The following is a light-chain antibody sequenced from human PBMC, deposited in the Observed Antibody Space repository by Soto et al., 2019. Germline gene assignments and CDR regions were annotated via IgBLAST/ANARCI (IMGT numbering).Light chain of an antibody. CDR1: NSDVGGGYD. CDR2: ANN. V-gene: IGLV1-40*01. J-gene: IGLJ1*01. CDR3: QSYDSSLRGV. Sequence: QSVLTQPPSVSGAPGQRVTISCTGSNSDVGGGYDVHWYQQLPGTAPKLVIYANNNRPSGVPDRFSASKSGTSASLAIPGLQADDEADYYCQSYDSSLRGVFGTGTKLTVL.